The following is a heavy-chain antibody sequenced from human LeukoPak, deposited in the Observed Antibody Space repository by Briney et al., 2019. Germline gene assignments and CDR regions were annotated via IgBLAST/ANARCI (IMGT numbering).Heavy chain of an antibody. CDR3: AKLPTTGWYEGGNWFDP. D-gene: IGHD6-19*01. CDR2: ISGSGGDI. V-gene: IGHV3-23*01. Sequence: GGSLRLSCAASGFTFSNYAMTWVRQAPGKGLEWVSLISGSGGDIRYADSVRGRFSISRDNSKNTLYLQMNSLRAEDTAVFYCAKLPTTGWYEGGNWFDPWGQGTLVTVSS. CDR1: GFTFSNYA. J-gene: IGHJ5*02.